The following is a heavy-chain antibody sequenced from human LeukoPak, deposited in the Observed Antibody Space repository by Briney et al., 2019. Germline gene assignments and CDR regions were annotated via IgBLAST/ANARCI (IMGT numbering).Heavy chain of an antibody. CDR2: ISSSSSYI. D-gene: IGHD3-22*01. CDR3: ARGPGYDSSALLDFDY. V-gene: IGHV3-21*01. Sequence: GGSLRLSCAASGFTFSCYSMNWVRQAPGKGLEWVSSISSSSSYIYYADSVKGRFTISRDNAKNSLYLQMNSLRAEDTAVYYCARGPGYDSSALLDFDYWGQGTLVTVSS. J-gene: IGHJ4*02. CDR1: GFTFSCYS.